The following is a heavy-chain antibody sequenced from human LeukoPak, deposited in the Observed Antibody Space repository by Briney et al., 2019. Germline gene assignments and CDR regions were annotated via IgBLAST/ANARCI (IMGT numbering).Heavy chain of an antibody. Sequence: PSETLSLTCTVSGGSISSYYWSWIRQPPGKGLEWIGYIDNSGSTNNNPSLKSRVTISVDTSKNQFSLKLSSVTATDTAVYYCARRVVRHFDYWGQGTLVTVSS. CDR2: IDNSGST. D-gene: IGHD2-15*01. CDR1: GGSISSYY. J-gene: IGHJ4*02. CDR3: ARRVVRHFDY. V-gene: IGHV4-59*08.